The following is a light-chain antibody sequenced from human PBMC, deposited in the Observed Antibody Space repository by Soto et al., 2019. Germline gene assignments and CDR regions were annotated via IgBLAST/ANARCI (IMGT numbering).Light chain of an antibody. CDR2: AAS. V-gene: IGKV1-39*01. CDR3: QHSDSPPLT. CDR1: QSVSSH. Sequence: IHMTLSPSSLSSSVGARVTITCRASQSVSSHLNWYQQKPGKAPKLLIYAASSLQSGVPSRFSGSGSGTDFTLTISRLQTEDFAPYSCQHSDSPPLTFGQVTKV. J-gene: IGKJ1*01.